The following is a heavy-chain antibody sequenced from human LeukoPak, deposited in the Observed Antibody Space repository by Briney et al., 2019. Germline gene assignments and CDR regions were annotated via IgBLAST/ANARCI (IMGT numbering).Heavy chain of an antibody. CDR3: ARDRFYYYDSSGYYQLGY. D-gene: IGHD3-22*01. J-gene: IGHJ4*02. V-gene: IGHV1-2*02. CDR1: GYTFTGYY. Sequence: VKVSCKASGYTFTGYYMHWVRQAPGQGLEWMGWINPNSGGTNYAQKFQGRVTMTRDTSISTAYMELSRLRSDDTAVYYCARDRFYYYDSSGYYQLGYWGQGTLVTVSS. CDR2: INPNSGGT.